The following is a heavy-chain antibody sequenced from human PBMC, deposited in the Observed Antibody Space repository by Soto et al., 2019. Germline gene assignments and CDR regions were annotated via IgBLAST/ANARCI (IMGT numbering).Heavy chain of an antibody. CDR3: ARGTAGDFWSGYYSSTYMDV. Sequence: ASVKVSCKASGYTFSSYDINWVRQAPGQGLEWMGWINPNSGGTNYAQKFQGWVTMTRDTSISTAYMELSRLRSDDTAVYYCARGTAGDFWSGYYSSTYMDVWGKGTTVTVSS. V-gene: IGHV1-2*04. CDR2: INPNSGGT. CDR1: GYTFSSYD. J-gene: IGHJ6*03. D-gene: IGHD3-3*01.